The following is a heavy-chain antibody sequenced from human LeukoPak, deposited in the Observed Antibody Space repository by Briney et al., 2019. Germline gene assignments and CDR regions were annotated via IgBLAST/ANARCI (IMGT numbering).Heavy chain of an antibody. CDR2: INNSGTT. CDR1: NGSFSGYF. CDR3: ARGGTTYYSGSGTHP. Sequence: SETLSLTCAVDNGSFSGYFWTWIRQPPGKGLEWIGEINNSGTTYYNPSLNGRVTISRDTSTMHFSLKINSVTAADTAMYYCARGGTTYYSGSGTHPWGQGTLVTVSS. J-gene: IGHJ5*02. V-gene: IGHV4-34*01. D-gene: IGHD3-10*01.